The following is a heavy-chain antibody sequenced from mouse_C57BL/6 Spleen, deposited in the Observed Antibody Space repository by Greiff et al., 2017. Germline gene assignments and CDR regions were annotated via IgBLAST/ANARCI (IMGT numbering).Heavy chain of an antibody. CDR1: GYTFTSYW. D-gene: IGHD2-3*01. CDR3: ARRIYDY. Sequence: QVHVKQSGAELVKPGASVKLSCKASGYTFTSYWMQWVKQRPGQGLEWIGEIDPSDSYTNYNQKFKGKATLTVDTSSSTAYMQLSSLTSEDSAVYYCARRIYDYWGQGTSVTVSS. CDR2: IDPSDSYT. J-gene: IGHJ4*01. V-gene: IGHV1-50*01.